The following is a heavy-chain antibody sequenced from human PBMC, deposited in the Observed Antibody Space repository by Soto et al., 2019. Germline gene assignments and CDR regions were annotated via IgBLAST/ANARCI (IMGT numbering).Heavy chain of an antibody. J-gene: IGHJ1*01. CDR3: ASCLNSAGSCLRFLR. CDR1: GGSMSGYH. D-gene: IGHD2-15*01. V-gene: IGHV4-59*01. CDR2: VFDSGST. Sequence: QVQLQESGPGLVKPSETLSLTCTVSGGSMSGYHWTWIRQSPGKELEFIGSVFDSGSTKSNPSLRSRVAASMDASKNQFSLTLSSVTATDTAVYYCASCLNSAGSCLRFLRWGQGTLVTVSS.